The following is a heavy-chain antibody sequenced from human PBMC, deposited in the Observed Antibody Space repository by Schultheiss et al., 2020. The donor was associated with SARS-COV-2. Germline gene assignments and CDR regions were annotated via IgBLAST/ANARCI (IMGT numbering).Heavy chain of an antibody. J-gene: IGHJ5*02. V-gene: IGHV4-59*08. D-gene: IGHD3-9*01. CDR1: GGSISSYY. CDR2: IYYSGST. Sequence: SQTLSLTCTVSGGSISSYYWGWIRQPPGKGLEWIGSIYYSGSTNYNPSLKSRVTISVDTSKNQFSLRLSSVTAADTAVYYCARQGISRYFETSDPWGQGTLVTVLL. CDR3: ARQGISRYFETSDP.